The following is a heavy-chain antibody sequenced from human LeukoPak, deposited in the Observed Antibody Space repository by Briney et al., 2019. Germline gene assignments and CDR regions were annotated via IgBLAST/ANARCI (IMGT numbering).Heavy chain of an antibody. CDR2: IYYSGST. CDR3: ATRPFFYTDV. Sequence: SETLSLTCTVSGDSISSSSYHWGWIRPPPGKGLEWIASIYYSGSTYYNPSLKSRVTISVDTSKNQFSLKMSSVTAADAVVYYCATRPFFYTDVWGKGTTVTVSS. V-gene: IGHV4-39*01. J-gene: IGHJ6*03. CDR1: GDSISSSSYH.